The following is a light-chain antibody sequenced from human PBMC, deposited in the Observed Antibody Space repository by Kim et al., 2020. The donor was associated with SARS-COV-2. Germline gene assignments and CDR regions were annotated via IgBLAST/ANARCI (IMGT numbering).Light chain of an antibody. Sequence: SVTVSCTGTNTNVGSYDYVSWYQQHPGKGPRLIIYEVTKRPSGVPDRFSGSKSDHTATLTVSGLQAEDEADYYCSSYSGTNALGIFGGGTKVTVL. V-gene: IGLV2-8*01. CDR3: SSYSGTNALGI. CDR1: NTNVGSYDY. CDR2: EVT. J-gene: IGLJ2*01.